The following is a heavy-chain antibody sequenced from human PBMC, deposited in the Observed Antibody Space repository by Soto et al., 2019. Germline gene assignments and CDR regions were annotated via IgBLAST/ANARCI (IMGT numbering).Heavy chain of an antibody. CDR1: GYTFTSYD. V-gene: IGHV1-8*01. CDR2: MNPNSGNT. Sequence: ASVKVSCKAAGYTFTSYDINWVRQATGQGREGMGWMNPNSGNTGYAQKFQGRVTMTRNTSISTAYMELSSLRSEDTAVYYCASLDLDVLLWFGEPPGFDPWGQGTLVTVSS. J-gene: IGHJ5*02. D-gene: IGHD3-10*01. CDR3: ASLDLDVLLWFGEPPGFDP.